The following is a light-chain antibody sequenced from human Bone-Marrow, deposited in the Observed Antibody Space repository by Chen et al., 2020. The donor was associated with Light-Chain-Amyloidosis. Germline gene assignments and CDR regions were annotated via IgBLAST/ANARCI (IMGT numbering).Light chain of an antibody. Sequence: EIVMTQPPATLSVFPGERATLSCRASQSVSSNLAWYQQKPGQAPRLLIYWASTRATGIPARFSGSGSGTEFTLTISSMQSEDFAVYFCQQHRTFGQGTKVEVK. CDR1: QSVSSN. CDR3: QQHRT. CDR2: WAS. V-gene: IGKV3-15*01. J-gene: IGKJ1*01.